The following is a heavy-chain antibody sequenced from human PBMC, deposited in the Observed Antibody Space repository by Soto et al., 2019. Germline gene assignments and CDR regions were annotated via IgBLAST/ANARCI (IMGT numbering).Heavy chain of an antibody. CDR1: GFTFSSYG. CDR3: AKDRYDLARYCSSTSCHQYYYYGMDV. CDR2: ISYDGSNK. V-gene: IGHV3-30*18. J-gene: IGHJ6*02. D-gene: IGHD2-2*01. Sequence: GGSLRLSCAASGFTFSSYGMHWVRQAPGKGLEWVAVISYDGSNKYYADSVKGRFTISRDNSKNTLYLQMNSLRAEDTAVYYCAKDRYDLARYCSSTSCHQYYYYGMDVWGQGTTVTVSS.